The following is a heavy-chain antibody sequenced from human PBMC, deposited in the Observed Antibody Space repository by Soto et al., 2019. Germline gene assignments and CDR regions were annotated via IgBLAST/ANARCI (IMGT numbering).Heavy chain of an antibody. CDR3: AKDPNGDFIGAFDM. CDR2: MTISGHVT. V-gene: IGHV3-23*01. Sequence: EAQWLESGGGLVQPGGSLSLSCAASGITFSDYAMTWVRQAPGKGLEWVPSMTISGHVTQYADTVRGRFTISRDNAKNTLYLQMNSLRVEDTARYYCAKDPNGDFIGAFDMWGPGTLVTVSS. J-gene: IGHJ3*02. CDR1: GITFSDYA. D-gene: IGHD4-17*01.